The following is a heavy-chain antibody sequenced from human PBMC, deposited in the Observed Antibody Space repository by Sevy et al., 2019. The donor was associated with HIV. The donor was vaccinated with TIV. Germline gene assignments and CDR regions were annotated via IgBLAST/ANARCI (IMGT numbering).Heavy chain of an antibody. CDR2: ISGNGRTT. V-gene: IGHV3-48*03. CDR1: GFMFGNYE. D-gene: IGHD3-22*01. CDR3: ARDISPYNSSGAFDR. J-gene: IGHJ4*02. Sequence: GGSLRLSCAASGFMFGNYEMNWVRQVPGKGLEWVSYISGNGRTTYNAASVKGGFTISRDNAKNSVYLQMNSLRVEDTAIYYCARDISPYNSSGAFDRWGQGSLVTVSS.